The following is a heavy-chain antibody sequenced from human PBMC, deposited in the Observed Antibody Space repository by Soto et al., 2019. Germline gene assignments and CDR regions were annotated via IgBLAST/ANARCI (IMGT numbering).Heavy chain of an antibody. CDR1: GFTFSSYA. V-gene: IGHV3-30-3*01. J-gene: IGHJ6*02. CDR3: ARAYTTVRGYYYYGMDV. D-gene: IGHD4-4*01. CDR2: ISYDGSNK. Sequence: QVQLVESGGGVVQPGRSLRLSCAASGFTFSSYAMHWVRQAPGKGLEWVAVISYDGSNKYYADSVKGRFTISRDNSKNTLYLQMNSLRAEDTAVYYCARAYTTVRGYYYYGMDVWGQGTTVTVSS.